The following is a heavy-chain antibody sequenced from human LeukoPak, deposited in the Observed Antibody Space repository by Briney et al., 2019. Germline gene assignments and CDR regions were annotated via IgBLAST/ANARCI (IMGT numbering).Heavy chain of an antibody. CDR1: GGSISSYY. J-gene: IGHJ3*02. V-gene: IGHV4-59*01. Sequence: SETLSLTCTVSGGSISSYYWSRMRQPPGKGLEWIGYIYYSGSTNYNPSLKSRVTISVDTSKNRFSLKLSSVTAADTAVYYCARDRVTISMNAFDIWGQGTMVTVSS. D-gene: IGHD3-10*01. CDR2: IYYSGST. CDR3: ARDRVTISMNAFDI.